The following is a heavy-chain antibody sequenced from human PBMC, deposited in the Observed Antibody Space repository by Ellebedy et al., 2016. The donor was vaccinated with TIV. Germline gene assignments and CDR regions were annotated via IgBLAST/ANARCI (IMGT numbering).Heavy chain of an antibody. CDR3: ARAPGPNFYFDF. CDR1: GGTFRSFP. Sequence: AASVKVSCKASGGTFRSFPISWVRQAPGQGLEWMGGIIPIFGTGNYAQKFQGRVTITADESTSTAYMELSSLTSEVTAVYYCARAPGPNFYFDFWGRGTLVTVSS. CDR2: IIPIFGTG. D-gene: IGHD1-14*01. J-gene: IGHJ4*02. V-gene: IGHV1-69*13.